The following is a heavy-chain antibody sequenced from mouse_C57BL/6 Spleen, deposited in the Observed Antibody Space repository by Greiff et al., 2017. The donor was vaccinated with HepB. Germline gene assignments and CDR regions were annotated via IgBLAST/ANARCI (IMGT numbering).Heavy chain of an antibody. CDR2: INYDGSST. V-gene: IGHV5-16*01. D-gene: IGHD1-1*01. CDR1: GFTFSDYY. Sequence: EVQLVESEGGLVQPGSSMKLSCTASGFTFSDYYMAWVRQVPEKGLEWVANINYDGSSTYYLDSLKSRFIISRDNAKNILYLQMSSLKSEDTATYYCARDQGYGSLWYFDVWGTGTTVTVSS. J-gene: IGHJ1*03. CDR3: ARDQGYGSLWYFDV.